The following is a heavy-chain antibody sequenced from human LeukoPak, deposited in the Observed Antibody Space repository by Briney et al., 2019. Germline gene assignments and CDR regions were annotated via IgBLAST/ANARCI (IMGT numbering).Heavy chain of an antibody. CDR2: INKDGSVK. V-gene: IGHV3-7*01. CDR3: ATGAITTLSFDH. Sequence: GGSLRLSCAASGCSFSSYWMSWVRQAPGKGLEGVADINKDGSVKNNVDSVKGGVTISRDNAKNSLYLQMNSLRAEDTAVYYCATGAITTLSFDHWGQGTLVTVSS. J-gene: IGHJ5*02. CDR1: GCSFSSYW. D-gene: IGHD4-17*01.